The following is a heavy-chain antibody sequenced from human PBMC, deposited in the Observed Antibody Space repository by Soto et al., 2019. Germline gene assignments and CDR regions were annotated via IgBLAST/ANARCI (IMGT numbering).Heavy chain of an antibody. CDR1: GFTFSTYP. Sequence: EVQVSESGGGLVQPGGSLRLSCVASGFTFSTYPMTWVRQVPGKGLEWVSGISGSGGTAYYADSVKGRFTISRDNSRNMFYLQIYSLRAEDTAVYYCAKVPLTPGWDFHYCCPGTLVTGSS. CDR3: AKVPLTPGWDFHY. V-gene: IGHV3-23*01. CDR2: ISGSGGTA. J-gene: IGHJ4*02. D-gene: IGHD1-26*01.